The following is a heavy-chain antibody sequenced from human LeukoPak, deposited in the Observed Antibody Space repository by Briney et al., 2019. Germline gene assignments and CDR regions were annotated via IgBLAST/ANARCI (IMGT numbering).Heavy chain of an antibody. CDR1: GFTFSSYG. V-gene: IGHV3-30*02. CDR3: AKEIDFGDY. CDR2: IRHDGSNK. D-gene: IGHD3-10*01. Sequence: GGSLRLSCAASGFTFSSYGMHWVRQAPGKGLEWVAFIRHDGSNKYYADSVKGRFTISRDNSKNTLYLQMNSLRAEDTAVYYCAKEIDFGDYWGQGTLVTVSS. J-gene: IGHJ4*02.